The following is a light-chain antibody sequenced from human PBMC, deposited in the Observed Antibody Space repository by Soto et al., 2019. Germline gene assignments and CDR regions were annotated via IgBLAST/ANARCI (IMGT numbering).Light chain of an antibody. CDR1: SSSIGAGYD. CDR2: GNS. V-gene: IGLV1-40*01. CDR3: QSYDSNLSAYV. J-gene: IGLJ1*01. Sequence: QSVLTQPPSVSGAPGQMVTISCTGSSSSIGAGYDVHWYQLLPGTAPKLLIFGNSNRPSGVPDRFSGSQSGTSASLAITGLQAEDEADYYCQSYDSNLSAYVFGTGTKVTVL.